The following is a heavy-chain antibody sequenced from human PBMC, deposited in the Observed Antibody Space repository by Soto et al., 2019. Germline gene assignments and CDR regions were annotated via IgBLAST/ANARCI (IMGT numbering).Heavy chain of an antibody. J-gene: IGHJ4*02. CDR1: GGSISNSNW. CDR2: IYHSGST. Sequence: QVQLQESGPGLVKPSGTLSLTCAVSGGSISNSNWWHWVRQAPGKGLEWIGEIYHSGSTNYNPSLKSRVTISVDKSNNQFSLKLNSVTAADTAVYFCASLDVLTGFYSGYWGQGTLVTVSS. CDR3: ASLDVLTGFYSGY. D-gene: IGHD3-9*01. V-gene: IGHV4-4*02.